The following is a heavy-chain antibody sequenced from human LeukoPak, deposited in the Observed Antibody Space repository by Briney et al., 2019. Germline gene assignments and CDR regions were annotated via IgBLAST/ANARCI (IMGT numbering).Heavy chain of an antibody. D-gene: IGHD5-12*01. J-gene: IGHJ4*02. Sequence: SVKVSCKASGGTFSSYAISWVRQAPGQGLEWMGGIIPIFGTANYAQKFQGRVTITTDESTSTAYMELSSLRSEDTAVYHCARSDIVATVNFDYWGQGTLVTVSS. CDR3: ARSDIVATVNFDY. CDR2: IIPIFGTA. V-gene: IGHV1-69*05. CDR1: GGTFSSYA.